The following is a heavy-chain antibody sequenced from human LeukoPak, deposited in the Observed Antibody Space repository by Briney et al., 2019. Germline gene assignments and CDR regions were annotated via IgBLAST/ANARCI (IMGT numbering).Heavy chain of an antibody. CDR3: AREVGYDSSGYYDYYYYMDV. CDR2: INPNSGGT. CDR1: GYTFTGYY. D-gene: IGHD3-22*01. Sequence: ASVKVSCKAPGYTFTGYYMHWVRQAPGRGLEWMGWINPNSGGTNYAQKFQGRVTMTRDTSISTAYMELSRLRSDDTAVYYCAREVGYDSSGYYDYYYYMDVWGKGTTVTVSS. V-gene: IGHV1-2*02. J-gene: IGHJ6*03.